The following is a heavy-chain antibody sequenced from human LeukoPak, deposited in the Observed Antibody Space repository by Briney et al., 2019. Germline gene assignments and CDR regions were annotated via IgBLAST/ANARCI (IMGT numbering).Heavy chain of an antibody. J-gene: IGHJ4*02. CDR3: ASTRSWHRYGYGY. CDR1: GYSFTSYS. V-gene: IGHV5-51*01. CDR2: MYPGDSDT. Sequence: PWESLKISCKASGYSFTSYSIGWVRQMPGKGLEWMGIMYPGDSDTRYSPSFEGQVTISADKSISTAYLQWSSLKASDTAMYYCASTRSWHRYGYGYWGQGTLVTVSS. D-gene: IGHD5-18*01.